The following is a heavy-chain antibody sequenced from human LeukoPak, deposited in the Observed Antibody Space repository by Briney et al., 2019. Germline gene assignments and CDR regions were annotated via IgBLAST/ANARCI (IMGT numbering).Heavy chain of an antibody. J-gene: IGHJ4*02. CDR2: ISGNSGTI. V-gene: IGHV3-48*01. Sequence: GGSLRLSCAASGFTFSTYSMNWVRQAPGKGLEWVSYISGNSGTIYYADSVKGRFTISRDNAKNSLYLQMNSLRAEDTAIYYCAREGMVATFDYWGQGTLVTVSS. CDR1: GFTFSTYS. CDR3: AREGMVATFDY. D-gene: IGHD5-12*01.